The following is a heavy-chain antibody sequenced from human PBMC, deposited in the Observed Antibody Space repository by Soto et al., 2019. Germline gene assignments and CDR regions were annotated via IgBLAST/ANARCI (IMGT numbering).Heavy chain of an antibody. CDR2: ISRTSNYI. J-gene: IGHJ4*02. V-gene: IGHV3-21*01. D-gene: IGHD3-10*01. CDR3: ARSSPGVWAY. CDR1: GFTFNNYS. Sequence: EVQLVESGGGPVKSGGSLRLSCTASGFTFNNYSMNWVRQAPGKGLEWVSSISRTSNYIFYADSVRGRFTISRDNGKNSLFLQMTSLRADDTAVYYCARSSPGVWAYWGQGTLVTVSS.